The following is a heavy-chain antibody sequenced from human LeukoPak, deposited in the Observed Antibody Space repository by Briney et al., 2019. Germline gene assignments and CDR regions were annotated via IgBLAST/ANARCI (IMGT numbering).Heavy chain of an antibody. CDR3: ARSGGLYTSTWYFHR. D-gene: IGHD6-13*01. CDR2: IDYSGST. V-gene: IGHV4-59*01. Sequence: SETLSLTCTVSGGSISSYYWSWIRQPPGKGLEWIGYIDYSGSTIHNPSLKSRVTISVNTSKNQFSLQLASVTAADTAVYYCARSGGLYTSTWYFHRWGQGTLVTVSS. J-gene: IGHJ1*01. CDR1: GGSISSYY.